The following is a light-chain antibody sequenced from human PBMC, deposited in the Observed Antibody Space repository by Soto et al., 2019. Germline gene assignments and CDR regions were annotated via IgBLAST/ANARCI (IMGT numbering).Light chain of an antibody. Sequence: QSALTQPASVSGSPGQSITISCTGTSSDVGGYNFVSWYQQHPGKAPKFLIYDVSNRPSGVSNRFSGSKSDNTASLTISGLQAEDEADYYCSSYASSSTLLFGGGTKLTVL. CDR1: SSDVGGYNF. J-gene: IGLJ2*01. V-gene: IGLV2-14*01. CDR2: DVS. CDR3: SSYASSSTLL.